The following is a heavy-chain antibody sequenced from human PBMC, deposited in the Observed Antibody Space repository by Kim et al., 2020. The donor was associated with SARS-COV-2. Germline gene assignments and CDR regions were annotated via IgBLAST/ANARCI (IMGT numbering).Heavy chain of an antibody. CDR3: ALSPPAGSWFDP. CDR2: TYYRSKWYY. V-gene: IGHV6-1*01. J-gene: IGHJ5*02. D-gene: IGHD2-2*01. CDR1: GDSVSSNSVA. Sequence: SQTLSLTCAISGDSVSSNSVAWNWIRQSPSRGLEWLGRTYYRSKWYYDYVVSVKSRITSNPDTSKNQFSLQLNSVTPEDTAVYYCALSPPAGSWFDPWGQGTLVTVSS.